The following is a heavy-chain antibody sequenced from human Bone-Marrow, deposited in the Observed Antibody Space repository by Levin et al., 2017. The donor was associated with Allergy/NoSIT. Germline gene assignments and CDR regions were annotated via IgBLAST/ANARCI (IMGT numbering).Heavy chain of an antibody. D-gene: IGHD3-3*01. Sequence: GGSLRLSCAASGFTFSSYAMSWVRQAPGKGLEWVSAISGSGGSTYYADSVKGRFTISRDNSKNTLYLQMNSLRAEDTAVYYCAKDKAGNLEWLSLGWFDPWGQGTLVTVSS. J-gene: IGHJ5*02. CDR1: GFTFSSYA. CDR3: AKDKAGNLEWLSLGWFDP. CDR2: ISGSGGST. V-gene: IGHV3-23*01.